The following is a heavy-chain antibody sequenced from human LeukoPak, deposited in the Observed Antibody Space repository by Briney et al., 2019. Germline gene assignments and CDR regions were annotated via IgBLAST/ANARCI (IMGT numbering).Heavy chain of an antibody. CDR1: GYTFTSYY. V-gene: IGHV1-46*01. CDR2: INPSGGST. D-gene: IGHD5-24*01. Sequence: AASVKVSCKASGYTFTSYYMHWVRQAPGQELEWMGIINPSGGSTSYAQKFQGRVTMTRDTSTSTVYMELSSLRSEDTAVYYCARDRGDGYNGAYDAFDIWGQGTMVTVSS. J-gene: IGHJ3*02. CDR3: ARDRGDGYNGAYDAFDI.